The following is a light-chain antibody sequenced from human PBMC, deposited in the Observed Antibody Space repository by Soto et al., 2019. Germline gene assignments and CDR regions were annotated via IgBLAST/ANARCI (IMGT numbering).Light chain of an antibody. Sequence: QSALPQPASVSGSPGQSITISCTGSSSDIGGYKYVSWYQQHPGKAPKLIIYEVSSRPSGVSNRFSGSKSGNTASLTISGLQADDEADYHCGSFTGGITPYVFGTGTKV. CDR3: GSFTGGITPYV. CDR1: SSDIGGYKY. J-gene: IGLJ1*01. CDR2: EVS. V-gene: IGLV2-14*01.